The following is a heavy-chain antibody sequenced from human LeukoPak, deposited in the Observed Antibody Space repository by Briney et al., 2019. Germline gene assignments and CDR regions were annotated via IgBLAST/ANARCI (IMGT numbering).Heavy chain of an antibody. Sequence: PGGSLRLSCAASGFTFSSYAMHWVHQAPGKGLEWVAVISYDGSNKYYADSVKGRFTISRDNSKNTLYLQMNSLRAEDTAVYYCARGAWKITAMANYYGMDVWGQGTTVTVSS. D-gene: IGHD5-18*01. CDR3: ARGAWKITAMANYYGMDV. V-gene: IGHV3-30-3*01. CDR2: ISYDGSNK. J-gene: IGHJ6*02. CDR1: GFTFSSYA.